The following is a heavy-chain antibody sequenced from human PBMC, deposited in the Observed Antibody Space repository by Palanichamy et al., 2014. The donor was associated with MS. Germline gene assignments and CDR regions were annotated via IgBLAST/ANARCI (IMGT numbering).Heavy chain of an antibody. J-gene: IGHJ6*04. CDR2: IYSGGKT. CDR3: TRGKGTWMDV. V-gene: IGHV3-53*01. Sequence: QLVESGGGLVQPGGSLRLSCTASQFFVSTNYMAWVRQAPGKGLQWVSVIYSGGKTYYADSVKGRFIISRDNSKNMVSLQMNSLRVDDSAVYFCTRGKGTWMDVWANGTTVTVSP. CDR1: QFFVSTNY. D-gene: IGHD3-10*01.